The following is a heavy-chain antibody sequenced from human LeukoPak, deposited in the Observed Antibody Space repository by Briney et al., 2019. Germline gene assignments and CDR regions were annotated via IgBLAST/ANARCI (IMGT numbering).Heavy chain of an antibody. J-gene: IGHJ4*02. CDR2: IYIVGNT. D-gene: IGHD3-22*01. CDR1: GFAMSSNY. V-gene: IGHV3-53*01. Sequence: PGGSLRLSCAASGFAMSSNYMSWVRQAPGKGLEWVSVIYIVGNTYYADSVKGRFTISRDNSKNTLYLQMNSLRAEDTAVYYCAREYYSDSSSSDYWGQGTLVTVSS. CDR3: AREYYSDSSSSDY.